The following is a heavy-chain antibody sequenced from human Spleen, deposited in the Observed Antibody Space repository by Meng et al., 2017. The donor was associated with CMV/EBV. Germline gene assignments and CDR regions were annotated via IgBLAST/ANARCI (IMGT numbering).Heavy chain of an antibody. Sequence: SETLSLTCTVSGGSISSYYWSWIRQPPGKGLEWIGYIYYSGSTNYNPSLKSRVTISVDTSKNQFSLKLSSVTAADTAVYYCARDPTDGYNYGGGWFDPWGQGTLVTVSS. CDR1: GGSISSYY. CDR2: IYYSGST. D-gene: IGHD5-24*01. V-gene: IGHV4-59*01. CDR3: ARDPTDGYNYGGGWFDP. J-gene: IGHJ5*02.